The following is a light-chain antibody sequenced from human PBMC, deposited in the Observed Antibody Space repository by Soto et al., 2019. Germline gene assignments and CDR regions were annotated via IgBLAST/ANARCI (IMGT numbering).Light chain of an antibody. Sequence: IALTQSPATLSSSPGERATLSCGASQSVPNNYLAWYQQKPGLAPRLLIYDASKRATGTPDRFSGSGSGTDFTLSISRLEPDYFAVYYCQQYCDSPPLTFGGGTKVDIK. CDR2: DAS. V-gene: IGKV3D-20*01. J-gene: IGKJ4*01. CDR3: QQYCDSPPLT. CDR1: QSVPNNY.